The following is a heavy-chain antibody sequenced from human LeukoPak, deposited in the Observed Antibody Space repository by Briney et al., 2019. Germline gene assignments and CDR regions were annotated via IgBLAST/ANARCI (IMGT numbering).Heavy chain of an antibody. Sequence: PGGSLRLSCAAPGFTFSSFDMHWVRHPTGQGLEWVSTIGTASDTYYPGSVEGRFTLSRDNAKNSLYLQMNSLTAGDTAVYYCARGPPRGKYYYMDVWGKGTTVTVSS. CDR3: ARGPPRGKYYYMDV. J-gene: IGHJ6*03. V-gene: IGHV3-13*01. CDR2: IGTASDT. D-gene: IGHD1-1*01. CDR1: GFTFSSFD.